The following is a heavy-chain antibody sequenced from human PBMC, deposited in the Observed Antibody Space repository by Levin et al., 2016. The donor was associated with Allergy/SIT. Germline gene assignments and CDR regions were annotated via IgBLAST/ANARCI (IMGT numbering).Heavy chain of an antibody. D-gene: IGHD2-15*01. V-gene: IGHV3-21*01. CDR2: ISSSSSYI. J-gene: IGHJ6*02. Sequence: WIRQPPGKGLEWVSSISSSSSYIYYADSVKGRFTISRDNAKNSLYLQMNSLRAEDTAVYYCARDCSHGGSCYNYGMDVWGQGTTVTVSS. CDR3: ARDCSHGGSCYNYGMDV.